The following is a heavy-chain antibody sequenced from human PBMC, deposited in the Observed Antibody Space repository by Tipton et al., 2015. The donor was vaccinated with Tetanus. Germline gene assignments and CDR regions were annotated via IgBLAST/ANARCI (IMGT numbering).Heavy chain of an antibody. D-gene: IGHD3-10*01. CDR1: GFSFSNCY. V-gene: IGHV3-11*01. J-gene: IGHJ6*02. CDR3: ATRVGPSSSFYYGMDV. Sequence: SLRLSCTASGFSFSNCYMVWLRQAPGKGLEWLSFISHSGTTIYNADSVKGRFTISRDNAENPLYLQMNSLRVEDTAVYYCATRVGPSSSFYYGMDVWGQGTTVTVSS. CDR2: ISHSGTTI.